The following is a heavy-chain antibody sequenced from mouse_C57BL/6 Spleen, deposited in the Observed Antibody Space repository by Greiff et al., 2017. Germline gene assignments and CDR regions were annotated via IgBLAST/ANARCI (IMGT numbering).Heavy chain of an antibody. CDR1: GYTFTDHT. Sequence: VKLQQSDAELVKPGASVKISCKVSGYTFTDHTIHWMKQRPEQGLEWIGYNYPRGGSTKYNEKFKGKAPLTADKSSSTAYMQLNSLTSEDSSVYFCARREITTVKAMDYWGQGTSVTVSS. D-gene: IGHD1-1*01. V-gene: IGHV1-78*01. CDR2: NYPRGGST. J-gene: IGHJ4*01. CDR3: ARREITTVKAMDY.